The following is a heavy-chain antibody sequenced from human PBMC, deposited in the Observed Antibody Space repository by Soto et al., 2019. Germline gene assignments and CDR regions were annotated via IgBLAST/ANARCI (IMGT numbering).Heavy chain of an antibody. J-gene: IGHJ4*02. Sequence: EVHLLESGGGLVQPGGSLRLSCAASGFTFSSCAMSWVRQAPGKGLQWVSVITGPGSSTYYADSVKGRFTISRDNSKNTLYLQMNSLRAEDTAVYYCAKDKMEQWLVGGYFDSWGQGTLVTVSS. CDR2: ITGPGSST. CDR3: AKDKMEQWLVGGYFDS. D-gene: IGHD6-19*01. V-gene: IGHV3-23*01. CDR1: GFTFSSCA.